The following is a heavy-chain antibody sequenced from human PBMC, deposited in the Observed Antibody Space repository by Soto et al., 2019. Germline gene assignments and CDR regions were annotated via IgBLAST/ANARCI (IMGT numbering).Heavy chain of an antibody. Sequence: SETLSLTCTVSGGSISSSSYYWGWIRQPPGKGLEWIGSIYYSGSTYYNPSLKSRVTISMDTSKNQFSLNLSSVTAADTAVYYCAREDYEYDSSGYYSSWGQGTLVTVSS. CDR3: AREDYEYDSSGYYSS. CDR2: IYYSGST. CDR1: GGSISSSSYY. V-gene: IGHV4-39*07. J-gene: IGHJ5*02. D-gene: IGHD3-22*01.